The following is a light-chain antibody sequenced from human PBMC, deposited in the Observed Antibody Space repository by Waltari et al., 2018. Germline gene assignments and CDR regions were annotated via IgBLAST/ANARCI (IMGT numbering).Light chain of an antibody. V-gene: IGLV2-11*01. CDR1: SSDVGAYNY. Sequence: QSALTQPRSVSGSPGQSVAISCTGTSSDVGAYNYVSWCQHHPGKAPKLMIFDVSKRPSGVPDRFSGSKSGNTASLTISGLQAEDEADYHCSSTAGGYTWVFGGGTKVTVL. CDR3: SSTAGGYTWV. CDR2: DVS. J-gene: IGLJ3*02.